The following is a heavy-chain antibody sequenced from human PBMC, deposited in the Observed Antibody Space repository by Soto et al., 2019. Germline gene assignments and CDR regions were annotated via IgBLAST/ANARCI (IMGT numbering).Heavy chain of an antibody. CDR2: IYYSGST. CDR3: ARHVEWEIFYYFEH. CDR1: GGSISSSSYY. D-gene: IGHD1-26*01. Sequence: SETLSLTCTVSGGSISSSSYYWGWIRQPPGKGLEWIGSIYYSGSTYYNPSLKSRVTISVDTSKMQFSLNLTSVTAADTAVYYCARHVEWEIFYYFEHWGQGTPVTVS. V-gene: IGHV4-39*01. J-gene: IGHJ4*01.